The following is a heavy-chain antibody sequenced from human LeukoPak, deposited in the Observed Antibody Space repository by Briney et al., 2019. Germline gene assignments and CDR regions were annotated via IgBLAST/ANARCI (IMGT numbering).Heavy chain of an antibody. CDR3: ARQDYYDSSGQFDY. Sequence: SQTLSLTCTVSGGSISSGDYYWSWIRQPPGKGLEWIGYIYYSGSTYYNPSLKSRVTISVDTSKNQFSLKLSSVTAADTAVYYCARQDYYDSSGQFDYWGQGPLVTVSS. CDR2: IYYSGST. V-gene: IGHV4-30-4*08. J-gene: IGHJ4*02. D-gene: IGHD3-22*01. CDR1: GGSISSGDYY.